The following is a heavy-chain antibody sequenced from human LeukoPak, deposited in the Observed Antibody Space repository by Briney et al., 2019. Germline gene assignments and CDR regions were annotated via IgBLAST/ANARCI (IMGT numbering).Heavy chain of an antibody. J-gene: IGHJ4*02. CDR2: INHSGST. D-gene: IGHD4-23*01. CDR1: GGSISSHY. Sequence: SETLSLTCTVSGGSISSHYWSWIRQPPGKGLEWIGEINHSGSTNYNPSLKSRVTISVDTSKNQFSLKLSSVTAEDTAVYYCARDRWGYFDYWGQGTLVTVSS. CDR3: ARDRWGYFDY. V-gene: IGHV4-34*01.